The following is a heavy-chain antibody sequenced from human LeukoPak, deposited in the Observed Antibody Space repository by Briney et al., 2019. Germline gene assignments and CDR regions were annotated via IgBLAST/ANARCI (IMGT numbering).Heavy chain of an antibody. V-gene: IGHV3-23*01. J-gene: IGHJ4*02. D-gene: IGHD6-13*01. Sequence: GESLRLSCAASGFTFSSYAMSWVRQAPGKGLEWVSAISCSGGSTYYADSVKGRFTISRDNSKNTLNLQMNSLRAEDTAVYYCAKSAGYSSSWYGYWGQGTLVTVSS. CDR1: GFTFSSYA. CDR2: ISCSGGST. CDR3: AKSAGYSSSWYGY.